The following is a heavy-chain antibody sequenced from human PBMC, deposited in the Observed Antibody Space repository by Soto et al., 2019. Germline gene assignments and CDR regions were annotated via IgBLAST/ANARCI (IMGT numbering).Heavy chain of an antibody. J-gene: IGHJ6*03. CDR3: ARVYYGSGSYWPFYYYMDV. D-gene: IGHD3-10*01. Sequence: SETLSLTCTVSGGSISSYYWSWIRQPSGKGLEWIGYIYYSGSTNYNPSLKSRVTISVDTSKNQFSLKLSSVTAADTAVYYCARVYYGSGSYWPFYYYMDVWGKGTTVTVSS. V-gene: IGHV4-59*01. CDR1: GGSISSYY. CDR2: IYYSGST.